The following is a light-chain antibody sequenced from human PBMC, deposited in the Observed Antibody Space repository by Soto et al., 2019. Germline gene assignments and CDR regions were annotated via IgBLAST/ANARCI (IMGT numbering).Light chain of an antibody. V-gene: IGLV2-23*03. CDR3: CSYAGSSTFVV. Sequence: QSALTQPASVSGSPGQSITISCTGTNSDVESYNLVSWFRQHPGEAPKLIVYEGTKRPSGVSNRFSGSKSGNPASLTISGLQAEDEANYYCCSYAGSSTFVVFGGGTKLTVL. J-gene: IGLJ2*01. CDR2: EGT. CDR1: NSDVESYNL.